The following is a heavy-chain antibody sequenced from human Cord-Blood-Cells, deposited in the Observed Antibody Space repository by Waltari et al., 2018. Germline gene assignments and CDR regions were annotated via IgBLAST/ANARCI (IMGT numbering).Heavy chain of an antibody. CDR2: IKQDGSEK. V-gene: IGHV3-7*01. CDR1: GFTFGSYG. D-gene: IGHD2-15*01. CDR3: ATVVAATFDY. Sequence: EVQLVESGGGLVQPGGSLRLAGAASGFTFGSYGMSWVRKAPGKGLAWVANIKQDGSEKYYVDSVKGRFTISRDNAKNSLYLQMNSLRAEDTAVYYCATVVAATFDYWGQGTLVTVSS. J-gene: IGHJ4*02.